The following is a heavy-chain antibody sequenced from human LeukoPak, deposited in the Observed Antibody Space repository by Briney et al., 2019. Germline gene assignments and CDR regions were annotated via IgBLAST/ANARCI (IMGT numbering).Heavy chain of an antibody. CDR2: INPNSGGT. Sequence: GASVKVSCKASGYTFTGYYMHWVRQAPGQGLEWMGWINPNSGGTNYAQKFQGRVTMTRDTSISTAYMELSRLRSDDTAVYYCARGGIVVVPAAMEPIFDYWGRGTLVTVSS. J-gene: IGHJ4*02. CDR1: GYTFTGYY. D-gene: IGHD2-2*01. CDR3: ARGGIVVVPAAMEPIFDY. V-gene: IGHV1-2*02.